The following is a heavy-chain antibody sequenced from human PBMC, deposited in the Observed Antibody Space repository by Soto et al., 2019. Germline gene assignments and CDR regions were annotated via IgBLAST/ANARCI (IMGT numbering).Heavy chain of an antibody. V-gene: IGHV4-59*08. D-gene: IGHD4-17*01. CDR3: ARHRDGDYFDY. CDR1: GGSISSYY. CDR2: IYYSGST. Sequence: PSETLSLTCTVSGGSISSYYWSWIRQPPGKGLEWIGYIYYSGSTNYNPSLKSRVTISVDTSKNQFSLKLSSVTAADTAVYYCARHRDGDYFDYWGQGTLVTVSS. J-gene: IGHJ4*02.